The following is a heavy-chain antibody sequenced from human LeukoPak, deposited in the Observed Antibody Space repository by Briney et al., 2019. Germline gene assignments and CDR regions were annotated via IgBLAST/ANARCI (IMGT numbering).Heavy chain of an antibody. D-gene: IGHD2-2*01. CDR3: ARGDSLPAGDYDYWYIDV. CDR2: INPNNGGT. J-gene: IGHJ6*03. Sequence: ASVKVSCKASGYTFTGYYMHWVRQDPRQGLEWMGWINPNNGGTDYAQKFQGRVTLTRDTSISTVYMELSSLRSDDTAVSYCARGDSLPAGDYDYWYIDVWGKGTPVTVSS. CDR1: GYTFTGYY. V-gene: IGHV1-2*02.